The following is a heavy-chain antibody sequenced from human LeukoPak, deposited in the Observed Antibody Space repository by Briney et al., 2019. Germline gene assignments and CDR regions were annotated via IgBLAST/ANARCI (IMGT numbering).Heavy chain of an antibody. V-gene: IGHV3-48*02. CDR1: TFTFSSYS. J-gene: IGHJ4*02. Sequence: GGSLRLSCATSTFTFSSYSMNWVRQAPGKGLEWVSYSEYSGTTSYYADSVEGRFTVSRDNAKNSLYLQMSSLRDEDTAVYYCARILGFTLDYWGQGTLVTVSS. CDR2: SEYSGTTS. CDR3: ARILGFTLDY.